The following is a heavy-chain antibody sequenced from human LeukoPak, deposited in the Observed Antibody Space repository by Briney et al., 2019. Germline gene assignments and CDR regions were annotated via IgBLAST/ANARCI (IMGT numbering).Heavy chain of an antibody. J-gene: IGHJ4*02. Sequence: ETLSLTCAVYGGSFSGYYWSWIRQPPGKGLEWVSAISGSGGSTYYADSVKGRFTISRDNSKNTLYLQMNSLRAEDTAVYYCAKDLRGSTSFSMDYWGQGTLVTVSS. V-gene: IGHV3-23*01. CDR1: GGSFSGYY. D-gene: IGHD2-2*01. CDR2: ISGSGGST. CDR3: AKDLRGSTSFSMDY.